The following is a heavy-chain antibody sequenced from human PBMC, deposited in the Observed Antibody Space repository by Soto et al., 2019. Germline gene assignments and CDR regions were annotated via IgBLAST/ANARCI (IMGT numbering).Heavy chain of an antibody. CDR1: GFTVSSNY. D-gene: IGHD3-3*01. J-gene: IGHJ6*03. V-gene: IGHV3-66*01. CDR2: IYSGGST. Sequence: EVQLVESGGGLVQPGGSLRLSCAASGFTVSSNYMSWVRQAPGKGLEWVSVIYSGGSTYYADSVKGRFTISRDNSKNTLYLQMNSLRAEDTAVYYCAREGRADYDFWSVRLSHYYYYMDVWGKGTTVTVSS. CDR3: AREGRADYDFWSVRLSHYYYYMDV.